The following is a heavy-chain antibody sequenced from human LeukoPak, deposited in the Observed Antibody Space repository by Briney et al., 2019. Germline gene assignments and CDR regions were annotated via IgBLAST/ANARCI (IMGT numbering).Heavy chain of an antibody. CDR1: GDSISSGDYY. Sequence: PSETLSLTCTVSGDSISSGDYYWSWIRQPPGKGLEWIGYIYYSGNTYYNPSLQSRVTISVDTSKNQFSLKLSSVTAADTAVYYCARVIVKDYDFWSGYPYYYMDVWGKGTTVTVSS. CDR3: ARVIVKDYDFWSGYPYYYMDV. CDR2: IYYSGNT. D-gene: IGHD3-3*01. V-gene: IGHV4-30-4*08. J-gene: IGHJ6*03.